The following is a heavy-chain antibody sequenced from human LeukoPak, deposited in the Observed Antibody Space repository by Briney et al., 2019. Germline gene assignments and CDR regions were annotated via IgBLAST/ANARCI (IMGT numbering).Heavy chain of an antibody. D-gene: IGHD1-7*01. CDR3: ARQELGWFDP. V-gene: IGHV4-59*08. J-gene: IGHJ5*02. CDR1: GGSISSYY. CDR2: IYHSGST. Sequence: SETLSLTCTVSGGSISSYYWSWIRQPPGKGLEWIGYIYHSGSTNYNPSLKSRVTISVDTSKNQFSLKLSSVTAADTAVYYCARQELGWFDPWGQGTLVTVSS.